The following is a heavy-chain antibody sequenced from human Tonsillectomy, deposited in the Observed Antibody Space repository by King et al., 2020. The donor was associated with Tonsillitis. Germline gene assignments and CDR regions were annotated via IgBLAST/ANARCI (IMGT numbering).Heavy chain of an antibody. D-gene: IGHD2-2*01. V-gene: IGHV4-30-4*07. Sequence: QLQESGPGLVKPSQTLSLTCAVSGGSISSGDYSWSWIRQPPGKGLEWIGYIYYSGGTYYNPSLKSRVTISVDTSKNQFSLRLSSVTAADTAVYYCARGGYCVNISCYGEYAMDVWGQGTTVTVSS. CDR3: ARGGYCVNISCYGEYAMDV. J-gene: IGHJ6*02. CDR2: IYYSGGT. CDR1: GGSISSGDYS.